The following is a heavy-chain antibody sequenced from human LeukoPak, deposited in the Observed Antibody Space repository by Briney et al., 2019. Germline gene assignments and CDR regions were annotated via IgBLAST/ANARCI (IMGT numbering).Heavy chain of an antibody. CDR1: GYTLTELS. CDR2: FDPEDGET. Sequence: ASVKVSCTVPGYTLTELSLHWVRQAPGKGLEWMGGFDPEDGETIYAQKFQGRVTMTEDTSTDTAYMELSSLRSEDTAVYYCVTDTFDYWGQGTLVTVSS. CDR3: VTDTFDY. J-gene: IGHJ4*02. V-gene: IGHV1-24*01.